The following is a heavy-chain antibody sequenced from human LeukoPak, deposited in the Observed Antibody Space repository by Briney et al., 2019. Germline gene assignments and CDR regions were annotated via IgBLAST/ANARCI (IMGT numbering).Heavy chain of an antibody. CDR3: AKDFCDTSGHLYAFDI. V-gene: IGHV3-30*02. J-gene: IGHJ3*02. D-gene: IGHD3-22*01. CDR1: GFTFSSYG. Sequence: GGSLRLSCAASGFTFSSYGMHWVRQAPGKGLEWMTFIRYDGSNKYYADSVKGRFTTSRDNSKNTLYLQMNSLRAEDTAMYYCAKDFCDTSGHLYAFDIWGQGTMVTVSS. CDR2: IRYDGSNK.